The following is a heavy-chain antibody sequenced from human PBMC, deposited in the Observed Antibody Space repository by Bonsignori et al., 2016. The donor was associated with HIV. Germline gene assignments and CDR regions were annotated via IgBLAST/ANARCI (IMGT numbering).Heavy chain of an antibody. D-gene: IGHD6-13*01. Sequence: ASVKVSCKASGYTFTSYDINWVRQATGQGLEWMGWMNPNSGNTGYAQKFQGRVTMTRNTSISTAYMELSSLRSEDTAVYYCASSYSSSWYTSYYYYYYMDVWGQRDHGHRLL. V-gene: IGHV1-8*01. CDR2: MNPNSGNT. CDR3: ASSYSSSWYTSYYYYYYMDV. CDR1: GYTFTSYD. J-gene: IGHJ6*03.